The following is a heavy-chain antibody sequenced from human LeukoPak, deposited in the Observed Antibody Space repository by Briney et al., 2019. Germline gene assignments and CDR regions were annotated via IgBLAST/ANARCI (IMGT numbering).Heavy chain of an antibody. V-gene: IGHV3-23*01. Sequence: GRSLRLSCAASGFTFSNLPMSWVRQAPGKGLDWVSAISGPGGSTYYADSVKDRFTISRDNSKNTLYLQMNSLRAEDTAVYYCGPTLGYNYCMDVWGKGTTVTVSS. CDR1: GFTFSNLP. D-gene: IGHD3-10*01. J-gene: IGHJ6*03. CDR2: ISGPGGST. CDR3: GPTLGYNYCMDV.